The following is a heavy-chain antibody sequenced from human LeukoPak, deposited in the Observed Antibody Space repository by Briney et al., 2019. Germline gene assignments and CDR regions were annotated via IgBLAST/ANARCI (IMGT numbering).Heavy chain of an antibody. CDR2: ISYSGST. Sequence: SETLSLTCTVSGGSISSTSYYWGWIRQPPGQGLEWIGTISYSGSTYYNPSLKSRVTISVDTSKNQFSLKLSSVTAADTAMYYCARLRYRYGSFDYWGQGTLVTVSS. D-gene: IGHD5-18*01. CDR3: ARLRYRYGSFDY. CDR1: GGSISSTSYY. V-gene: IGHV4-39*01. J-gene: IGHJ4*02.